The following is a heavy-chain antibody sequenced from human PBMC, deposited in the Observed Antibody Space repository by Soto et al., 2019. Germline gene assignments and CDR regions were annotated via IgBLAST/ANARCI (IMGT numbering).Heavy chain of an antibody. V-gene: IGHV4-34*01. CDR3: ATKEGTNWGFDY. Sequence: QVRLHQWGAGLLKPSETLSLTCAVYGGSFGGYYWSWIRQSPGKELEWIGEINHGGSTSYMSSLKSRVTISIDTSKKHFSLKLESVTAADTAVYYCATKEGTNWGFDYWGQGTLVSV. D-gene: IGHD7-27*01. J-gene: IGHJ4*02. CDR1: GGSFGGYY. CDR2: INHGGST.